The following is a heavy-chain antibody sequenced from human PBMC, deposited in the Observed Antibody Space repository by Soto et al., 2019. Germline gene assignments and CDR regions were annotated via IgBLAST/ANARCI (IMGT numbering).Heavy chain of an antibody. D-gene: IGHD6-19*01. CDR1: GGSTSSYY. Sequence: SETLSLTCTVSGGSTSSYYWSWIRQPPGKGLEWIGYIYYSGSTNYNPSLKSRVTISVDTSKNQFSLKLSSVTAADTAVYYCARGLGGIAVAGTGSWFDPWGQGTLVTVSS. J-gene: IGHJ5*02. CDR2: IYYSGST. CDR3: ARGLGGIAVAGTGSWFDP. V-gene: IGHV4-59*01.